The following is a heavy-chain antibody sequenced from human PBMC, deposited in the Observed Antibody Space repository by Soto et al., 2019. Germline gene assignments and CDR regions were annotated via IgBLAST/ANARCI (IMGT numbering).Heavy chain of an antibody. D-gene: IGHD3-22*01. CDR3: ARQRYYDSSGYYSDY. CDR1: GGSISSRSYY. V-gene: IGHV4-39*01. Sequence: SETLSLTCTVSGGSISSRSYYWGWIRQPPGKGLEWIGSIYYSGSTYYNPSLRSRVTISVDTSKNQFSLKLSSVTAADTAVYYCARQRYYDSSGYYSDYWGQGTLVTVSS. CDR2: IYYSGST. J-gene: IGHJ4*02.